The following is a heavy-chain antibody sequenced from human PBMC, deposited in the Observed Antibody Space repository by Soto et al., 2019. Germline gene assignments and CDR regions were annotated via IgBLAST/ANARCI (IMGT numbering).Heavy chain of an antibody. D-gene: IGHD2-15*01. V-gene: IGHV4-59*01. CDR2: IYYSGST. J-gene: IGHJ4*02. CDR1: GGSISSYY. Sequence: QVQLQESGPGLVKPSETLSLTCTVSGGSISSYYWSWIRQPPGKGLEWIGYIYYSGSTNYNPSLRSRVPISVDTSKNQFSLKLSSVTAADTAVYYCAREEGYCSGGSCYLGYWGQGTLVTVSS. CDR3: AREEGYCSGGSCYLGY.